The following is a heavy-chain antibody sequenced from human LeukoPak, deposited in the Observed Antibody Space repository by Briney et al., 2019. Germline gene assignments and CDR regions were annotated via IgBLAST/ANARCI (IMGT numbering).Heavy chain of an antibody. CDR1: GFTFDDYA. V-gene: IGHV3-49*03. CDR3: TRNTVTVHFDY. CDR2: IRSKAFGGTP. Sequence: GGSLRLSCSASGFTFDDYAVSWFRQAPGKGLEWVGFIRSKAFGGTPEYAASVRGRFTISRDDSKSIAYLQMNSLKTEDTAVYYCTRNTVTVHFDYWSQGTLVTASS. D-gene: IGHD4-17*01. J-gene: IGHJ4*02.